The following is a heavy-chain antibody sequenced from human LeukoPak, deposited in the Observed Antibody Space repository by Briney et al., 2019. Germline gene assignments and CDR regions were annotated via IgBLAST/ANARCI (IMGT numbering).Heavy chain of an antibody. CDR1: GFTFDNYA. CDR3: ARDRPYDSSGYRNDY. CDR2: ISGAAAHT. Sequence: GGSLRLSCAASGFTFDNYAMTWVRQAPGKGLEWVSSISGAAAHTYYADSVKGRFTISRDNSKTTLYLQMNSLRPEDTAIYYCARDRPYDSSGYRNDYWGQGTLVTVSS. V-gene: IGHV3-23*01. J-gene: IGHJ4*02. D-gene: IGHD3-22*01.